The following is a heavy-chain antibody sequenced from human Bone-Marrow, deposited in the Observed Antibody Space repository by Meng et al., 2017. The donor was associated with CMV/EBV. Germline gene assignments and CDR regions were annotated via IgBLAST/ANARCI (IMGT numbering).Heavy chain of an antibody. CDR2: IRYDGSNK. Sequence: GESLKISCAASGFTFSSYGMHWVRQAPGKGLEWVAFIRYDGSNKYYVDSVKGRFTISRDDAKKSLYLQMNSLRAEDTAVYFCARDIRSFYYFDYWGQGTLVTVSS. CDR3: ARDIRSFYYFDY. J-gene: IGHJ4*02. V-gene: IGHV3-30*02. CDR1: GFTFSSYG.